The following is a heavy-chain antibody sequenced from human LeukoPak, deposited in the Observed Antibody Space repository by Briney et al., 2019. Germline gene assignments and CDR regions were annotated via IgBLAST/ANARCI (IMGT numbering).Heavy chain of an antibody. V-gene: IGHV1-2*02. CDR2: INPNSGGT. Sequence: GASVKVSCKASGYTFTGYYMHWVRQAPGQGLEWMGWINPNSGGTNYAQKFQGRVTMTRDTSISTAYMELSRLRSDDTAVYYCACDMVRGALDAFDIWGQGTMVTVSS. CDR1: GYTFTGYY. J-gene: IGHJ3*02. CDR3: ACDMVRGALDAFDI. D-gene: IGHD3-10*01.